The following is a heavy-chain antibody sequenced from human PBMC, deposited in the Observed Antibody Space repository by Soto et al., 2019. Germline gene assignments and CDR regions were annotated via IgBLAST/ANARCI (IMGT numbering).Heavy chain of an antibody. Sequence: EVQLVESGGGLVQPGGSLRLSCAASGFTFSSYSMNWVRQAPGKGLEWVSYISSSSSTIYYADSVKGRFTISRDNAKNALYLQMNSLRAEDTAVYYCARGGSVVTAPGYWFDPWGQGTLVTVSS. CDR1: GFTFSSYS. CDR3: ARGGSVVTAPGYWFDP. V-gene: IGHV3-48*01. D-gene: IGHD2-21*02. J-gene: IGHJ5*02. CDR2: ISSSSSTI.